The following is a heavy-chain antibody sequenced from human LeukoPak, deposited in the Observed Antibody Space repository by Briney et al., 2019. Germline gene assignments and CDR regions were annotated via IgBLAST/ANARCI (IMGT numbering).Heavy chain of an antibody. V-gene: IGHV4-34*01. J-gene: IGHJ4*02. Sequence: SETLSLTCAVYGGSFSGYYWSWIRQPPGKGLEWIGEINHSGSTNYNPSLKSRVTISVDTSKNQFSLKLSSVTASDTAVYYRARKRADYDFWSGYFAYWGQGTLVTVSS. CDR2: INHSGST. CDR1: GGSFSGYY. D-gene: IGHD3-3*01. CDR3: ARKRADYDFWSGYFAY.